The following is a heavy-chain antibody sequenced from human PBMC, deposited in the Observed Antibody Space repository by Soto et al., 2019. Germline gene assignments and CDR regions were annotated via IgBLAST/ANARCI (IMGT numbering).Heavy chain of an antibody. CDR1: GDTFTSYD. D-gene: IGHD3-16*01. J-gene: IGHJ4*02. CDR3: ARDLGIATTITLDY. CDR2: MNPSNGKT. V-gene: IGHV1-8*01. Sequence: ASVKVSCKASGDTFTSYDIYWVRQTTGQGPEWMGWMNPSNGKTAYAQKFQGRFTISRDNSRNSLFLHMNSLRTEDTAVYYCARDLGIATTITLDYWGQGTLVTVSS.